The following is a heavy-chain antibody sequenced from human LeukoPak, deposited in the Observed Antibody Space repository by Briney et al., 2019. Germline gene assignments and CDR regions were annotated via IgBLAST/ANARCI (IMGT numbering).Heavy chain of an antibody. CDR1: GFTLSSYW. CDR2: IKQEGSEK. CDR3: ARDVYSYNY. D-gene: IGHD3-16*02. Sequence: GGSLRLSCAASGFTLSSYWMSWVRQAPGKGLEWVANIKQEGSEKYDGDSVKGRFTISRDNAKNTLYLQMNSLRTDDTAVYYCARDVYSYNYWGQGTLVTVSS. V-gene: IGHV3-7*01. J-gene: IGHJ4*02.